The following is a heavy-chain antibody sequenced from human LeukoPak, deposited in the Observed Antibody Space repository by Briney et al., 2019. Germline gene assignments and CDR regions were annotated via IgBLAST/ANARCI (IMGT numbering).Heavy chain of an antibody. J-gene: IGHJ3*02. CDR2: ISAYNGNT. D-gene: IGHD3-22*01. CDR1: GYTFTSYG. Sequence: ASVKVSCKASGYTFTSYGTSWVRQAPGQGLEWMGWISAYNGNTNYAQKFQGRVTITTDESTSTAYMELSSLRSEDTAVYYCARGIGGYYYDSSGYYYGAFDIWGQGTMVTVSS. CDR3: ARGIGGYYYDSSGYYYGAFDI. V-gene: IGHV1-18*01.